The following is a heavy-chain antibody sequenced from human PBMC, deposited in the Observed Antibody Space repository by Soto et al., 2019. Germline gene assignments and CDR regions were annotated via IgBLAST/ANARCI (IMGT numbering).Heavy chain of an antibody. CDR2: IKRDGSEK. Sequence: EVQLVESGGGLVQPGGSLRLSCATSRFTLSSYWMSWVRQSPGKGLEWVANIKRDGSEKYYVDSVQGRVTISRDNAKNALYLQINSRRAEDTALYYCASDCSGRICYGYYFEYWGQGTLVTVSS. CDR1: RFTLSSYW. V-gene: IGHV3-7*01. CDR3: ASDCSGRICYGYYFEY. J-gene: IGHJ4*02. D-gene: IGHD2-15*01.